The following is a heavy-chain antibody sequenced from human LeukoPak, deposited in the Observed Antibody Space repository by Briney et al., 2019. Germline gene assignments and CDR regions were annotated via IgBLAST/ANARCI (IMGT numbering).Heavy chain of an antibody. CDR3: ARGWGAEPFDY. J-gene: IGHJ4*02. CDR1: GFTVSSYW. CDR2: INSDGSST. V-gene: IGHV3-74*01. D-gene: IGHD3-16*01. Sequence: GGSLRLSCAASGFTVSSYWMHWVRQAPGNGLVWVSRINSDGSSTSYADSVKGRFTISRDISKNTLYFQMNSLRAEDTAVYYCARGWGAEPFDYWGQGTLVTVSS.